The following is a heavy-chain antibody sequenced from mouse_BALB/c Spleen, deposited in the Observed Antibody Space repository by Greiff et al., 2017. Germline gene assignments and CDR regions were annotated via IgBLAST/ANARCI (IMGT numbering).Heavy chain of an antibody. J-gene: IGHJ4*01. D-gene: IGHD2-14*01. CDR3: ARSNYRYDERAMDY. CDR1: GFTFSSFG. Sequence: EVQVVESGGGLVQPGGSRKLSCAASGFTFSSFGMHWVRQAPEKGLEWVAYISSGSSTIYYADTVKGRFTISRDNPKNTLFLQMTSLRSEDTAMYYCARSNYRYDERAMDYWGQGTSVTVSS. V-gene: IGHV5-17*02. CDR2: ISSGSSTI.